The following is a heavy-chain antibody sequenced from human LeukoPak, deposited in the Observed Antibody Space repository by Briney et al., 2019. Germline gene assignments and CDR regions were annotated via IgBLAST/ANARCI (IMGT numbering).Heavy chain of an antibody. V-gene: IGHV4-39*07. CDR3: ARGRGQQLAYFDY. CDR2: IYTSGST. CDR1: GGSISSSSYY. Sequence: PSETLSLTCTVSGGSISSSSYYWGWIRQPPGKGLVWIGRIYTSGSTNYNPSLKSRVTMSVDTSKNQFSLKLSSVTAADTAVYYCARGRGQQLAYFDYWGQGTLVTVSS. J-gene: IGHJ4*02. D-gene: IGHD6-13*01.